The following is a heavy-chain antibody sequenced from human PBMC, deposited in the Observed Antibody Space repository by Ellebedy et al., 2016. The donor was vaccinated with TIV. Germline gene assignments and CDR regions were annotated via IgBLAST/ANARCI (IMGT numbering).Heavy chain of an antibody. V-gene: IGHV1-58*01. CDR1: EFTFTNSA. D-gene: IGHD3-22*01. CDR2: IVVGSGNT. J-gene: IGHJ4*02. Sequence: AASVKVSCKPSEFTFTNSAVQWVRQARGQRLEWIGWIVVGSGNTKYAQKFQERVTITRDMSTSTAYMELSSLRAEDTAVYYCAKGRGGGSDSSAPRYYFDYWGLGTLVTVSS. CDR3: AKGRGGGSDSSAPRYYFDY.